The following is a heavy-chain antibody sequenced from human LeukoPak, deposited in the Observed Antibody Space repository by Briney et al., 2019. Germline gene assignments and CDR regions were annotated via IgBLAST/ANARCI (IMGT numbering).Heavy chain of an antibody. CDR2: IYFDGSKK. V-gene: IGHV3-30*18. Sequence: GRSPRLSCTASGFSFSNYGMHWVRQAPGKGLEWMAVIYFDGSKKYYAESVKGRFSISRDNSNNTLYLQMNSLRAEDTAVYYCAKDSIPSSWSFAIDAWGQGTMVTVSS. J-gene: IGHJ3*01. D-gene: IGHD6-13*01. CDR3: AKDSIPSSWSFAIDA. CDR1: GFSFSNYG.